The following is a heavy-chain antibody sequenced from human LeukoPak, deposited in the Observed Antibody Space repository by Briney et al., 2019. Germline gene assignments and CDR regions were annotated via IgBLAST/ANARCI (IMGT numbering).Heavy chain of an antibody. Sequence: ASVKVSCKASGGTFSSYAISWVRQAPGQGLEWMGWISAYNGNTNYAQKLQGRVTMTTDTSTSTAYMELRSLRSDDTAVYYCAAGYGSGSYDYWGQGTLVTVSS. D-gene: IGHD3-10*01. V-gene: IGHV1-18*01. CDR2: ISAYNGNT. CDR1: GGTFSSYA. CDR3: AAGYGSGSYDY. J-gene: IGHJ4*02.